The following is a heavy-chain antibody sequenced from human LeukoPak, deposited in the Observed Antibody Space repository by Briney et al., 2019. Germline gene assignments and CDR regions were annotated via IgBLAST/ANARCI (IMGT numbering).Heavy chain of an antibody. J-gene: IGHJ4*02. CDR2: ISYDGSNK. D-gene: IGHD3-16*01. V-gene: IGHV3-30*18. CDR3: AKDLTSPSTRLDY. CDR1: GFTFSSYG. Sequence: PGRSLRLSCAASGFTFSSYGMQWVRQAPGKGLEWVAVISYDGSNKYYADSVKGRFTISRDNSKNTLYLQMNSLRAEDTAVYYCAKDLTSPSTRLDYWGQGTLVTVSS.